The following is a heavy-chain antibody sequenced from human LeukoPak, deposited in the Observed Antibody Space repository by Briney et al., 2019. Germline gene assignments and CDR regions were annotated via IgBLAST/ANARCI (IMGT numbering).Heavy chain of an antibody. D-gene: IGHD3-10*01. Sequence: PSETLSLTCIVSGYSITSGYYWGWIRQPPGKGLEWIGSIYHSGDTYYNPSLKSRVTISVDTSKNQFSLKLSSVTAADTAVHYRARVAVWVRGGDYYYYMDVWGKGTTVTVSS. J-gene: IGHJ6*03. CDR2: IYHSGDT. CDR3: ARVAVWVRGGDYYYYMDV. V-gene: IGHV4-38-2*02. CDR1: GYSITSGYY.